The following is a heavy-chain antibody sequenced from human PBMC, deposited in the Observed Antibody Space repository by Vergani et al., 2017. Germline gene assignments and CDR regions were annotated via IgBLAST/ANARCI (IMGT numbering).Heavy chain of an antibody. CDR2: ISWNSNSI. V-gene: IGHV3-9*02. J-gene: IGHJ5*02. CDR1: GFTSAGYA. Sequence: EVQLEESGGGLVLPGRSLRLSCVASGFTSAGYAMHWVRQAPGKGLEWVSGISWNSNSIGYADSVKGRFTISRDNAKNSLYLQMNSLRAEDTALYYCAKDLGTSSWGGWFDPWGQGTLVTFSS. CDR3: AKDLGTSSWGGWFDP. D-gene: IGHD6-6*01.